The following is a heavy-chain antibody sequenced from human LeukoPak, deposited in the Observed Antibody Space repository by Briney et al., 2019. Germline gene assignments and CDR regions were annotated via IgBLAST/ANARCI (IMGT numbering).Heavy chain of an antibody. J-gene: IGHJ4*02. CDR3: AKDLALYSGPYSGSFYSPIDC. Sequence: GGSLRLSCAATGFTFSSYEMNWVRQAPGKGLEWVSYISSSGSTIYYADSVKGRFTISRDNAKNSLHLQMNSLRAEDTAVYYCAKDLALYSGPYSGSFYSPIDCWGQGTLVTVSS. D-gene: IGHD1-26*01. V-gene: IGHV3-48*03. CDR2: ISSSGSTI. CDR1: GFTFSSYE.